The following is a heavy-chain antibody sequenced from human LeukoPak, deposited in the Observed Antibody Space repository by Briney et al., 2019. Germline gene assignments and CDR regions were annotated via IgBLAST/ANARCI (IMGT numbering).Heavy chain of an antibody. V-gene: IGHV4-4*02. CDR3: AANGYYTIEY. CDR1: GDSMSSIDW. Sequence: SGTLSLTCAVSGDSMSSIDWWSWVRQPPGKGLEWIGEIHHTGNTNYNPSLKSRVTISVNKSKNQFSLNFNSMSAADSAVYYCAANGYYTIEYWGQGTLVTVSS. D-gene: IGHD1-26*01. CDR2: IHHTGNT. J-gene: IGHJ4*02.